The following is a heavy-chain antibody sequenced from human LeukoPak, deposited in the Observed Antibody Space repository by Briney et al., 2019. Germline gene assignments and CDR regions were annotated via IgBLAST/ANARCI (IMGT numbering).Heavy chain of an antibody. CDR2: ISGSGGST. J-gene: IGHJ6*03. CDR3: AKGEMVRGVIIGYYYYMDV. D-gene: IGHD3-10*01. Sequence: GGSLRLSCAASGFTFSSYAMSWVRQAPGKGLEWVSAISGSGGSTYYADSVKGRFTISRVNSKNTLYLQMNILRAEDTAVYYCAKGEMVRGVIIGYYYYMDVWGKGTTVTVSS. CDR1: GFTFSSYA. V-gene: IGHV3-23*01.